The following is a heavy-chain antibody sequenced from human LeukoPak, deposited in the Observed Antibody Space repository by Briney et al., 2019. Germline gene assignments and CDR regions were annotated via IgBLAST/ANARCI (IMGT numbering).Heavy chain of an antibody. CDR3: TRHPDYYYMDV. J-gene: IGHJ6*03. CDR2: IRSKANIYAT. Sequence: GGSLRLSCAASGFTFSGSAMHWVRQASGKGLEWVGRIRSKANIYATAYAASVKGRFTISRDDSKNTAFLQMNSLKTEDTAVYYCTRHPDYYYMDVWGKGTTVTVSS. CDR1: GFTFSGSA. V-gene: IGHV3-73*01.